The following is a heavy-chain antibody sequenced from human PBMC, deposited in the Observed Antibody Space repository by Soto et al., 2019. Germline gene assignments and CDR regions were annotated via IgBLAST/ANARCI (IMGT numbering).Heavy chain of an antibody. CDR1: GYSFTSYW. Sequence: GESLKISCKGSGYSFTSYWIGWVRQMPGKGLEWMGIIYPGDSDTRYSPSFQGQVTISADKSISTAYLQWSSLKASDTAMYYCARQRAYYDFWSGYSPPYVDVGRSGTTVSVSS. CDR3: ARQRAYYDFWSGYSPPYVDV. J-gene: IGHJ6*03. CDR2: IYPGDSDT. V-gene: IGHV5-51*01. D-gene: IGHD3-3*01.